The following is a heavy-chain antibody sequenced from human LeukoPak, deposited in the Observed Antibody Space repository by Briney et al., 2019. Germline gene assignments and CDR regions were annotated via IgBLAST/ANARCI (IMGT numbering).Heavy chain of an antibody. J-gene: IGHJ4*02. V-gene: IGHV3-21*01. D-gene: IGHD3-10*02. CDR3: ARGGLFAYYFDY. Sequence: GGSLRLSCAASGFTFSSYSVNWVRQAPGKGLEWVSSISSSGNYIEYADSVKGRFTISRDNAKNSLYLQMNSLRAEDTAVYYCARGGLFAYYFDYWGQGTLVTVSS. CDR2: ISSSGNYI. CDR1: GFTFSSYS.